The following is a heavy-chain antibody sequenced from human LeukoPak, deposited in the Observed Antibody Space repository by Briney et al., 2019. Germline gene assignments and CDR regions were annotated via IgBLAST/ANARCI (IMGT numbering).Heavy chain of an antibody. CDR1: GGSISNYY. Sequence: SETLSLTCTVSGGSISNYYWNWIRQPPGKGLEWLGYIYYSGITNYNPSLKSRVTMSLDTSKNQFSLKLTSVTAADTAGYYCARTLYSTSSLFDYWGQGTLVTVSS. V-gene: IGHV4-59*08. J-gene: IGHJ4*02. D-gene: IGHD6-6*01. CDR3: ARTLYSTSSLFDY. CDR2: IYYSGIT.